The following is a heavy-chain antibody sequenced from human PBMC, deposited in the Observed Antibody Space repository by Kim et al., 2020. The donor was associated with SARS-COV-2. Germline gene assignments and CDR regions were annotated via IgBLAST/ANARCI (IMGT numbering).Heavy chain of an antibody. CDR3: ARDLPGWQLVHGDYGMDV. CDR2: IYSDGST. Sequence: GGSLRLSCAASGFTVSSYYMRWVRQAPGKGLEWVAVIYSDGSTYYADSVKGRFTISRDNSKNTLYLQMNSLRAEDTAVYYCARDLPGWQLVHGDYGMDVWRQRTAVPVSS. CDR1: GFTVSSYY. D-gene: IGHD6-13*01. V-gene: IGHV3-53*01. J-gene: IGHJ6*02.